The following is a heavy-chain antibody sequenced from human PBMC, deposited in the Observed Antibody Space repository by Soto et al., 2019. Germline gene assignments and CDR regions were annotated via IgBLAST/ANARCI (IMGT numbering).Heavy chain of an antibody. CDR1: GYTFTSYG. D-gene: IGHD6-6*01. CDR3: ARDKGIAARPGYYYGMDV. Sequence: ASVKVSCKASGYTFTSYGISWVRHAPGQVLEWMGWISAYNGNTNYAQKLQGRVTMTTDTSTSTAYMELRSLRSDDTAVYYCARDKGIAARPGYYYGMDVWGQGTTVTVSS. CDR2: ISAYNGNT. V-gene: IGHV1-18*01. J-gene: IGHJ6*02.